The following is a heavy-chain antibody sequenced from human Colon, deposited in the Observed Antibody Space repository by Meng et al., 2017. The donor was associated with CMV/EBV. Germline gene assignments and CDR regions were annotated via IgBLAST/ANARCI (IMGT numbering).Heavy chain of an antibody. V-gene: IGHV3-30*04. CDR3: ARTFRAALYGSGSYLSY. CDR1: GFTFSSYA. J-gene: IGHJ4*02. D-gene: IGHD3-10*01. CDR2: ISYDGSNK. Sequence: GESLKISCAASGFTFSSYAMHWVRQAPGKGLEWVAVISYDGSNKYYADSVKGRFTISRDNSKNTLYLQMNSLRAEDTAVYYCARTFRAALYGSGSYLSYWGQGTMVTVSS.